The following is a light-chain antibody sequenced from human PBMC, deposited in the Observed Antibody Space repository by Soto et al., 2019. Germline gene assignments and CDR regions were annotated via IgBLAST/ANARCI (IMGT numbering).Light chain of an antibody. CDR2: DVS. Sequence: QSALTQPASVSGSPGQSITISCTGTSSDVGGYNYVSWYQQHPGKAPKLMIYDVSNRPSGVSNRFSGSKSGNTASLTISGPQAEDEADYYCSSYTSSSLXVFGTGTKFTVL. V-gene: IGLV2-14*03. CDR1: SSDVGGYNY. CDR3: SSYTSSSLXV. J-gene: IGLJ1*01.